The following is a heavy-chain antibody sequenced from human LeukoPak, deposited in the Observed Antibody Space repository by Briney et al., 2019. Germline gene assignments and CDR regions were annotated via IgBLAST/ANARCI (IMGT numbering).Heavy chain of an antibody. CDR1: GGTFSSYA. Sequence: ASVKVSCKASGGTFSSYAISWVRQAPGQGLEWMGRIIPTLGIANYAQKFQGRVTITADKSTSTAYMELSSLRSEDTAVYYCATASNYGSGSHLDYWGQGTLVTVSS. V-gene: IGHV1-69*04. CDR2: IIPTLGIA. D-gene: IGHD3-10*01. J-gene: IGHJ4*02. CDR3: ATASNYGSGSHLDY.